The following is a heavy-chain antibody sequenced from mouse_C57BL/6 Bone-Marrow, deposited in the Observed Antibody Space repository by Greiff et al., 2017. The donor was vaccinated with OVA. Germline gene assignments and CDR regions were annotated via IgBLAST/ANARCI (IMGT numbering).Heavy chain of an antibody. CDR3: ARDYYGSSYTFWYFDV. D-gene: IGHD1-1*01. Sequence: QVQLQQSGAELVKPGASVKLSCKASGYTFTSYWMHWVKQRPGQGLEWIGMIHPNSGSTNYNEKFKSKATLTVDKSSSTAYMQLSSLTSEDSAVYYCARDYYGSSYTFWYFDVWGTGTTVTVSS. CDR1: GYTFTSYW. CDR2: IHPNSGST. V-gene: IGHV1-64*01. J-gene: IGHJ1*03.